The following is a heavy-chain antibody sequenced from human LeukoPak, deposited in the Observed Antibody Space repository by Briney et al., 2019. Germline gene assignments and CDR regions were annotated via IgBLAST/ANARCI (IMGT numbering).Heavy chain of an antibody. CDR1: GGSISSSSYY. CDR2: IYYSGST. D-gene: IGHD2-2*01. V-gene: IGHV4-39*01. Sequence: RPSETLSLTCTVSGGSISSSSYYWGWIRQPPGKGLEWIGSIYYSGSTYYNPSLKSRVTISVDTSKNQFSLKLSSVTAADTAVYYCARHSRWVYQLPQEGAFDIWGQGTMVTVSS. J-gene: IGHJ3*02. CDR3: ARHSRWVYQLPQEGAFDI.